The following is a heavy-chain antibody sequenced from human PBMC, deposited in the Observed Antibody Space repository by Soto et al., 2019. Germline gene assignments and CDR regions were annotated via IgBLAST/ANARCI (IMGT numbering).Heavy chain of an antibody. Sequence: KPSETLSLTCTVSGGPISSDDYYWSWIRQAPGRGLEWIGYIHSSGSIYYNPSLKSRATMSIDTAGNQFSLKVSSVTVADTAVYYCARDLDGLHDDTSGPFPRPGWGQGTLVTVS. CDR2: IHSSGSI. J-gene: IGHJ1*01. V-gene: IGHV4-30-4*01. CDR1: GGPISSDDYY. D-gene: IGHD3-22*01. CDR3: ARDLDGLHDDTSGPFPRPG.